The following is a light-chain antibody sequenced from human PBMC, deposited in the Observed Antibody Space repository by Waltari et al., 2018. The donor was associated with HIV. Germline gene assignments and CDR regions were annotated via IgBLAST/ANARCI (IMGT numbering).Light chain of an antibody. CDR1: TAAIETYNP. V-gene: IGLV2-23*02. CDR2: GVN. J-gene: IGLJ1*01. Sequence: QSDLSSAATVAGSLAPSITISRTRTTAAIETYNPVHRYQQHPGKGPNLLIYGVNRRPSGVSSRFSGSKSDNTASLTISGLQPDDEASYFCCSYAGTTHFFVFGGGTEIAVL. CDR3: CSYAGTTHFFV.